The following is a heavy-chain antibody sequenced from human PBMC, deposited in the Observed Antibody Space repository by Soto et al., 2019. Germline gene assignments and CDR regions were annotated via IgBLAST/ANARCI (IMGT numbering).Heavy chain of an antibody. J-gene: IGHJ6*02. CDR3: ARRAQMGEYKSSGYYYGMDV. CDR2: IYPGDSDT. Sequence: GESLKISCKGSGYSFTSYWIGWVRQMPGKGLEWMGIIYPGDSDTRYSPSFQGQVTISADKSISTAYLQWSSLKASDTAMYYCARRAQMGEYKSSGYYYGMDVWGQGTTVTVSS. CDR1: GYSFTSYW. V-gene: IGHV5-51*01. D-gene: IGHD3-16*01.